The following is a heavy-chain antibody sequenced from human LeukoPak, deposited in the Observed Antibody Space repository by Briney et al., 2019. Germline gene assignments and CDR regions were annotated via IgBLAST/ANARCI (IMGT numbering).Heavy chain of an antibody. D-gene: IGHD2-2*01. J-gene: IGHJ5*02. CDR1: GGSISSYY. CDR3: ARVGDIVVVPAANPVSTWFDP. CDR2: IYYSGST. Sequence: SETLSLTCTVSGGSISSYYWSWIRQPPGKGLEWIGYIYYSGSTNYNPSLKSRVTISVDTSKNQFSLKLSSVTAADTAVYYCARVGDIVVVPAANPVSTWFDPWGHGTLVTVSS. V-gene: IGHV4-59*01.